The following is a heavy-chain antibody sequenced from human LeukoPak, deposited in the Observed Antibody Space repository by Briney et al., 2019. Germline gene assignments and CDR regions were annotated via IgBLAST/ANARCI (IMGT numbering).Heavy chain of an antibody. CDR1: GFTFSSYA. Sequence: GGSLRLSCSASGFTFSSYALSWVRQAPGKGLEWVSAISGSGGSTYYADSVKGRFTISRDNSKNTLYLKMNSLRAEDTAVYYCPKDRHSSSWYYFDYWGQGTLVTVSS. V-gene: IGHV3-23*01. J-gene: IGHJ4*02. D-gene: IGHD6-13*01. CDR2: ISGSGGST. CDR3: PKDRHSSSWYYFDY.